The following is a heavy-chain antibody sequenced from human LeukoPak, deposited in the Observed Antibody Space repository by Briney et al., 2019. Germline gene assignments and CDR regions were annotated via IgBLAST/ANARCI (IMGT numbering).Heavy chain of an antibody. CDR2: VNCGDGYT. Sequence: ASVKVSCKTSGYTFTSSHAHWVRQAPGHGLEWMGLVNCGDGYTNYAQKLQGRVSVTADTSTSTLYMDLTSLTTEDTAIYYCARDRGGSYSIDYWGQGTLVTVSS. CDR3: ARDRGGSYSIDY. D-gene: IGHD1-26*01. J-gene: IGHJ4*02. V-gene: IGHV1-46*01. CDR1: GYTFTSSH.